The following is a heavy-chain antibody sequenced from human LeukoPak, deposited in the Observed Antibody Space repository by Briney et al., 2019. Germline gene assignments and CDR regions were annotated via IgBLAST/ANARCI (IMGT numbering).Heavy chain of an antibody. V-gene: IGHV4-38-2*02. Sequence: PSETLSLTCSVSGYSISSGYYWGWIRQPPGKGLEWIESIYHSGSTYYNPSLKSRVTISVDTSKNQFSLKLSSVTAADTAVYYCARDQYYYDSSGYRPDAFDIWGQGTMVTVSS. CDR2: IYHSGST. J-gene: IGHJ3*02. CDR1: GYSISSGYY. CDR3: ARDQYYYDSSGYRPDAFDI. D-gene: IGHD3-22*01.